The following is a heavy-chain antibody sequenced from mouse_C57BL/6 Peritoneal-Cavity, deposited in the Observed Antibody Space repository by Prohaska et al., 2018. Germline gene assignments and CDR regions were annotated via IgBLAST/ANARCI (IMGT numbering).Heavy chain of an antibody. Sequence: QVQLQQSGAELVRPGASVTLSCKASGYTFTDYEMQWVKQTPVHGLEWIGAIDPETGGTAYNQKFKGKAILTADKSSSTAYMELRSLTSEDSAVYYCTRSDGYYGGYYYAMDYWGQGTSVTVSS. J-gene: IGHJ4*01. CDR3: TRSDGYYGGYYYAMDY. CDR1: GYTFTDYE. CDR2: IDPETGGT. V-gene: IGHV1-15*01. D-gene: IGHD2-3*01.